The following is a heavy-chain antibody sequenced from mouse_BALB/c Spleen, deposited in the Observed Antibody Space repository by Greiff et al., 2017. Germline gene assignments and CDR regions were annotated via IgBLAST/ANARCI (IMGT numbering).Heavy chain of an antibody. J-gene: IGHJ2*01. D-gene: IGHD1-1*01. CDR2: ISSGGST. CDR3: ARGGSFDY. V-gene: IGHV5-6-5*01. Sequence: EVMLVESGGGLVKPGGSLKLSCAASGFTFSSSAMSWVRQTPEKRLEWVASISSGGSTYYPDSVKGRFTISRDNARNIQYLQMSSLRSEDTDMYYCARGGSFDYWGQGTTLTVSS. CDR1: GFTFSSSA.